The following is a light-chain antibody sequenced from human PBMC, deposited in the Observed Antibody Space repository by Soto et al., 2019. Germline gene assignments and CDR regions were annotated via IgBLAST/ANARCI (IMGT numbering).Light chain of an antibody. CDR3: QQYGSSPYT. V-gene: IGKV3-20*01. J-gene: IGKJ2*01. Sequence: EIVLTQSPGTLSLSPGERATLSCRASQSISSTYLAWYQQKLGQAPRLLIYGASSRPTVIPDRFIGSGSGTDITLPISRLEPEDFAVYYCQQYGSSPYTFGQGTKLEIK. CDR1: QSISSTY. CDR2: GAS.